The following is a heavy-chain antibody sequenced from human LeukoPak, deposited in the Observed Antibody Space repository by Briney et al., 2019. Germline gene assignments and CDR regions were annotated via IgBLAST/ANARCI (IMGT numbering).Heavy chain of an antibody. CDR3: ARVGSGSFDY. Sequence: SETLSLTCAVYGGSFSGYYWSWIRQPPGKGLEWIGEINHSGSTNYNPSLKSRVTISVDTSKNQFSLKLSSVTAADTAVYYCARVGSGSFDYWGQGTLVTFSS. CDR2: INHSGST. J-gene: IGHJ4*02. CDR1: GGSFSGYY. D-gene: IGHD6-19*01. V-gene: IGHV4-34*01.